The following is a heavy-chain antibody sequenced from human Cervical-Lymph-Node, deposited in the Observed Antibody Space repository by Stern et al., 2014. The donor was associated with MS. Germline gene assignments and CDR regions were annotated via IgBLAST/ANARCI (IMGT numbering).Heavy chain of an antibody. Sequence: QITLKESGPTLMKPTQTLTLTCTFSGFSLSTSGVGLGWIRQPPGKALEWLARIYWDAENRSSPSLTCMPTLNTDTSQNPAVPTMTNMDPVDTATYYCAHGLEIRLWAAYWGQGTLVTVSS. V-gene: IGHV2-5*02. CDR2: IYWDAEN. D-gene: IGHD5-18*01. J-gene: IGHJ4*02. CDR1: GFSLSTSGVG. CDR3: AHGLEIRLWAAY.